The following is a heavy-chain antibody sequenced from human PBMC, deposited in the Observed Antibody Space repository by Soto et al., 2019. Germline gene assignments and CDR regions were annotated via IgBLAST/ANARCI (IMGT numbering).Heavy chain of an antibody. J-gene: IGHJ4*02. Sequence: GASVKVSCKASGYTFTSYGISWVRQAPGQGLEWMGWISAYNGNTNYAQKLQGRVTMTTDTSTSTAYMELRSLRSDDTAVYYCARIEGFLEWLKGFDYWGQGTLVTVSS. CDR1: GYTFTSYG. CDR3: ARIEGFLEWLKGFDY. V-gene: IGHV1-18*01. CDR2: ISAYNGNT. D-gene: IGHD3-3*01.